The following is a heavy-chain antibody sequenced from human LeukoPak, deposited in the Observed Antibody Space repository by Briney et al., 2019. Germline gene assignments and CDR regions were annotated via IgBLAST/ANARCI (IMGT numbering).Heavy chain of an antibody. CDR2: IWYDGSKT. D-gene: IGHD2-2*01. Sequence: GSLRLSCTTSAFTFTNYGINRVRQAPGKGLEWVAAIWYDGSKTSYTDSVKGRITVSRDISKNTVYLQMNGLKAEDTAVYYCARDDCSTTPCYAYWGQGTLVTVSS. J-gene: IGHJ4*02. CDR1: AFTFTNYG. CDR3: ARDDCSTTPCYAY. V-gene: IGHV3-33*01.